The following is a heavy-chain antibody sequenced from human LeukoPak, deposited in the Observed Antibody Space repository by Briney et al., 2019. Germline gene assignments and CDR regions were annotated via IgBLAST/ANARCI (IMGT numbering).Heavy chain of an antibody. D-gene: IGHD6-13*01. CDR3: ARDSGAAASRLNWFDP. V-gene: IGHV3-21*01. CDR2: ISSSSSYI. CDR1: GFTVSSNY. J-gene: IGHJ5*02. Sequence: PGGSLRLSCAASGFTVSSNYMNWVRQAPGKGLEWVSSISSSSSYIYYADSVKGRFTISRDNAKNSLYLQMNSLRAEDTAVYYCARDSGAAASRLNWFDPWGQGTLVTVSS.